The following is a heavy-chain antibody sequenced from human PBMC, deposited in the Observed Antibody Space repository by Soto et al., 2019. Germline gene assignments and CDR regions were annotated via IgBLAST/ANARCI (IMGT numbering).Heavy chain of an antibody. Sequence: EVQLVESGGGLVQPGGSLRLSCAASGFTFSTYDMNWVRQAPGKGLEWISFISGTSPTTSYADSVRGRFTISRDDARNSLYLQMNSLRDDDTAVYSCARDRDGDEDFDSLGQGTLVTVSS. J-gene: IGHJ4*02. CDR2: ISGTSPTT. CDR1: GFTFSTYD. D-gene: IGHD2-15*01. V-gene: IGHV3-48*02. CDR3: ARDRDGDEDFDS.